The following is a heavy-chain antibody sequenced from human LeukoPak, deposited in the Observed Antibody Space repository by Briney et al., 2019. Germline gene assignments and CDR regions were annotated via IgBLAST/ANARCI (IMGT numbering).Heavy chain of an antibody. J-gene: IGHJ4*02. V-gene: IGHV4-59*01. Sequence: SETLSLTCTVSGGPISSYYWSWIRQPPGKGLEWIGYIYYSGSTNYNPSLKSRVTISVDTSKNQFSLKLSSVTAADTAVYYCARTIWFGESSMVYYFDYWGQGTLVTVSS. CDR3: ARTIWFGESSMVYYFDY. CDR1: GGPISSYY. CDR2: IYYSGST. D-gene: IGHD3-10*01.